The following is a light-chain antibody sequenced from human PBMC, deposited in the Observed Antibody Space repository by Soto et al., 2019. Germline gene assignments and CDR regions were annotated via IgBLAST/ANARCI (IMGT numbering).Light chain of an antibody. CDR3: QSYDNSLGGSNV. V-gene: IGLV1-40*01. CDR2: GDS. Sequence: QSVLTQPPSVSGAPWQSVTISFTACSSNIRAGHDVHWYQQFRGTAPKVLIYGDSNRPSGLPDRYSRSKSGTSPSLAIPGLQAEDEADYHCQSYDNSLGGSNVFGTESKGTAL. CDR1: SSNIRAGHD. J-gene: IGLJ1*01.